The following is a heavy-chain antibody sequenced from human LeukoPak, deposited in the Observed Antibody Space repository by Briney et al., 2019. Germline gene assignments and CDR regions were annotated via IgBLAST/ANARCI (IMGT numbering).Heavy chain of an antibody. CDR1: GYTFTGYY. Sequence: ASVKVSCKASGYTFTGYYMHWVRQAPGQGLEWMGWINPNSGGTNYAQKFQGRVTMTRDTSTSTAYMELSRLRSDDTAVYYCARDRVSMWTGFRDAFDIWGQGTMVTVSS. CDR2: INPNSGGT. D-gene: IGHD1-14*01. V-gene: IGHV1-2*02. CDR3: ARDRVSMWTGFRDAFDI. J-gene: IGHJ3*02.